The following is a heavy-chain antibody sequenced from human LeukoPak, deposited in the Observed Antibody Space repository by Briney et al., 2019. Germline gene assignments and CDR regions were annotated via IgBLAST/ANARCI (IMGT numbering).Heavy chain of an antibody. CDR2: IWYDGSNK. D-gene: IGHD3-10*01. Sequence: PGRSLRLSCAASGFTFSSYGMHWVRQAPGKGLEWVAVIWYDGSNKYYADSVKGRFTISRDNSKNTLYLQMNSLRAEDTAVYYCARAGLGYYGSGSQTSRYYFDYWGQRTLVTVSS. CDR3: ARAGLGYYGSGSQTSRYYFDY. CDR1: GFTFSSYG. J-gene: IGHJ4*02. V-gene: IGHV3-33*01.